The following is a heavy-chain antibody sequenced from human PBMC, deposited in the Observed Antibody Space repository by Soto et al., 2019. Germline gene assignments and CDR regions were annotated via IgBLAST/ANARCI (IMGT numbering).Heavy chain of an antibody. V-gene: IGHV4-59*08. Sequence: PSETLSLTCTVSGGSIRNNYWSWIRQPPGKGLEWIGFMYNSGSTHYNPSLKSRVTISLDTSKNQFSLNLRSVTAADTAVYYCASMGYHYGSGSYPLDYWGQGTLVTVSS. CDR2: MYNSGST. CDR3: ASMGYHYGSGSYPLDY. D-gene: IGHD3-10*01. J-gene: IGHJ4*02. CDR1: GGSIRNNY.